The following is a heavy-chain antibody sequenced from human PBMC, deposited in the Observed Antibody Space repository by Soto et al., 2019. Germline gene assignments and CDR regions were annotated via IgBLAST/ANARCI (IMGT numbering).Heavy chain of an antibody. Sequence: EVQLVESGGGLVQPGGSLRLSCAASGFTFSSYSMNWVRQAPGKGLEWVSSISSSSSYIYYADSVKGRFTISRDNAKNSLYLQMNSLRAEDTAVYYCARGADDWLNDYWGQGTLVTVSS. V-gene: IGHV3-21*01. CDR1: GFTFSSYS. CDR3: ARGADDWLNDY. CDR2: ISSSSSYI. J-gene: IGHJ4*02. D-gene: IGHD3-9*01.